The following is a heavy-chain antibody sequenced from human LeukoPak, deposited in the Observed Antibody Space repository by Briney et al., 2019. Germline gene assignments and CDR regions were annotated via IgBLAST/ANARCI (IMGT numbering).Heavy chain of an antibody. CDR2: ISSNGGST. D-gene: IGHD6-19*01. CDR3: ARDSIAVAGTXDX. J-gene: IGHJ4*02. CDR1: GFTFSSYA. Sequence: TGGSLRLSCAASGFTFSSYAMHWVRQAPGKGLEYVSAISSNGGSTYYANSVKGRFTISRDNSKNTLYLQMGSLRAEDMAVYYCARDSIAVAGTXDXXGQGXXVTV. V-gene: IGHV3-64*01.